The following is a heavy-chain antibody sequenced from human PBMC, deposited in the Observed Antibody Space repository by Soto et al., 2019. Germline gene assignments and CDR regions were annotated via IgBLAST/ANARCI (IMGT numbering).Heavy chain of an antibody. V-gene: IGHV3-30*18. CDR2: ISRDGVSR. J-gene: IGHJ4*02. Sequence: QVQLVESGGGVIQPGNSLRLACAASGFTFPNHGMHWVRQAPGKGLEWVAIISRDGVSRFYADAVKGRFTISRDNSKDTLYLEMSSLRADASAVYYCVKEDNNYFYDYWGRGTLVTVSS. D-gene: IGHD1-1*01. CDR3: VKEDNNYFYDY. CDR1: GFTFPNHG.